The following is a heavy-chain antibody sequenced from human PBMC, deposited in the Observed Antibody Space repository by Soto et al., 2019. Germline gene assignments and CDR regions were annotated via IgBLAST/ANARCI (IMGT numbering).Heavy chain of an antibody. CDR3: AGGGAGTGEGGGGDDH. CDR2: ISAYNGNT. CDR1: GYTFTSYG. D-gene: IGHD3-10*01. V-gene: IGHV1-18*01. J-gene: IGHJ4*02. Sequence: QVQLVQSGAEVKKPGASVKVSCKTSGYTFTSYGINWVRQAPGQGLEWMGWISAYNGNTNYAQNLQGRLTMTTDASTSTASRERRSIRSDDTAVYYCAGGGAGTGEGGGGDDHGGQGTLVTVSS.